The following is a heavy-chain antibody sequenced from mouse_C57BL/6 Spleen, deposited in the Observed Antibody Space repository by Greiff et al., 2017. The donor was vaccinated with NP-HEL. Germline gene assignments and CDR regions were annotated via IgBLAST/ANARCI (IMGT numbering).Heavy chain of an antibody. CDR2: IDPEDGET. Sequence: EVQLQQSGAELVKPGASVKLSCTASGFNIKDYYMHWVKQRTEQGLEWIGRIDPEDGETKYAPKFQGKATITADPSSNTAYLQLSSLTSEDTAVYYCASSPDGYYEAWLAYWGQGTLVTVSA. CDR3: ASSPDGYYEAWLAY. J-gene: IGHJ3*01. D-gene: IGHD2-3*01. CDR1: GFNIKDYY. V-gene: IGHV14-2*01.